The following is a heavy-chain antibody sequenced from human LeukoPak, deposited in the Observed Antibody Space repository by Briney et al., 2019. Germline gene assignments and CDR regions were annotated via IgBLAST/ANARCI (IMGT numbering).Heavy chain of an antibody. CDR1: GGSISSGGYY. CDR2: IYHSGST. CDR3: ARSKVRIAAAGYVDY. D-gene: IGHD6-13*01. V-gene: IGHV4-30-2*01. Sequence: SETLSLTCTVSGGSISSGGYYWSWIRQPPGKGLEWIGYIYHSGSTYYNPSLKSRVTISVDRSKNQFSLKLSSVTAADTAVYYCARSKVRIAAAGYVDYWGQGTLVTVSS. J-gene: IGHJ4*02.